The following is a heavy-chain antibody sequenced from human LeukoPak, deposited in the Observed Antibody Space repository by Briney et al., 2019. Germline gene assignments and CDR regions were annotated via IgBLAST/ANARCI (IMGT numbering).Heavy chain of an antibody. CDR2: ISGSGGST. V-gene: IGHV3-23*01. CDR1: GFTFSSYG. D-gene: IGHD3-10*01. J-gene: IGHJ6*03. CDR3: AREADYYGSYYMDV. Sequence: GGSLRLSCAASGFTFSSYGMSWVRQAPGKGLEWVSAISGSGGSTYYADSVKGRFTISRDNSKNTLYLQMNSLRAEDTAVYYCAREADYYGSYYMDVWGKGTTVTISS.